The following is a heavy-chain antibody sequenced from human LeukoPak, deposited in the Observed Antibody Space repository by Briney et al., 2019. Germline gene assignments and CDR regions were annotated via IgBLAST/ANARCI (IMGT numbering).Heavy chain of an antibody. CDR3: AKDLPSPGIAVAGTDY. CDR1: GGSISSSNW. V-gene: IGHV4-4*02. D-gene: IGHD6-19*01. CDR2: IYHGETT. Sequence: SETLSLTCAVSGGSISSSNWWSWVRQPPGKGLEWIGGIYHGETTKYSPSLKGRVTISVDNSKNQVSLNMASVTAADTAVYYCAKDLPSPGIAVAGTDYWGQGTLVTVSS. J-gene: IGHJ4*02.